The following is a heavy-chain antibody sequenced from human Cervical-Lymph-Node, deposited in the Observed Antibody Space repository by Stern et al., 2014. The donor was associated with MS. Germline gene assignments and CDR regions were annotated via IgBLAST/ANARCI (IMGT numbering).Heavy chain of an antibody. D-gene: IGHD2-2*01. CDR2: IIPIFGTA. J-gene: IGHJ5*02. CDR1: GGTFSSYA. Sequence: VHLVESGAEVKKPGSSVKVSCKASGGTFSSYAISWVRQAPGQGLEWMGGIIPIFGTANYAQKFQGRVTITADESTSTAYMELSSLRSEDTAVYYCARDASHMPWXDXWGQGTLVTVSS. CDR3: ARDASHMPWXDX. V-gene: IGHV1-69*01.